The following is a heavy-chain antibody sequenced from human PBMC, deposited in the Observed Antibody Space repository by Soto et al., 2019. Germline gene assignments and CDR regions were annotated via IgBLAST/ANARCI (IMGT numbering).Heavy chain of an antibody. CDR2: ISGSGGST. CDR1: GFTFSSYA. V-gene: IGHV3-23*01. D-gene: IGHD3-10*01. CDR3: AKDLTDYYGSGSSLGAFDI. J-gene: IGHJ3*02. Sequence: PGGSLRLSCAASGFTFSSYAMSWVRQAPGKGLEWVSAISGSGGSTYYADSVKGRFTISRDNSKNTLYLQMNSLRAEDTAVYYCAKDLTDYYGSGSSLGAFDIWGQGTMVTVSS.